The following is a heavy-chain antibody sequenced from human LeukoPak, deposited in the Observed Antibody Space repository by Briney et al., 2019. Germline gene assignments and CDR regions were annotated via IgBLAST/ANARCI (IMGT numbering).Heavy chain of an antibody. CDR3: ARDPYCSSTSCPKGMDV. V-gene: IGHV1-2*02. CDR1: GYTFTGYY. CDR2: INPNSGGT. Sequence: ASVKVSCKASGYTFTGYYMHWVRQAPGQGLEWMGWINPNSGGTNYAQKFQGRVTMTRDTSISTAYMELSRLRSDDTAVYYCARDPYCSSTSCPKGMDVWGKGTTVTVSS. J-gene: IGHJ6*03. D-gene: IGHD2-2*01.